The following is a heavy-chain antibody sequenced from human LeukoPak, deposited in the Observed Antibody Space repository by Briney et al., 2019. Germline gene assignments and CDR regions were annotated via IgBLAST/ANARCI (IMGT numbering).Heavy chain of an antibody. D-gene: IGHD1-26*01. CDR1: GFTFTNYA. CDR3: AKDWSCDF. Sequence: GGSLRLSCAASGFTFTNYAMTWVRQAPGQGLEWVSAIDGSGSKIHYADSVKGRFTISRDNSKNTLYLQMNSLRAEDTAVYYCAKDWSCDFWGQGTPVTVSS. J-gene: IGHJ4*02. CDR2: IDGSGSKI. V-gene: IGHV3-23*01.